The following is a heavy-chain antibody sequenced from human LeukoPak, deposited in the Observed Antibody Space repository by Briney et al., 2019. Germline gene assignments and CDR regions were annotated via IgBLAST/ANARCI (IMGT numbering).Heavy chain of an antibody. CDR1: GFTFSSDW. D-gene: IGHD2-8*02. Sequence: AGGSLRLSCASSGFTFSSDWMYWVRQAPGRGPVWVSGIKPDGTYTHYAGSVKGRFTISRDDAKNTLYLQMNSLRVEDTAVYYCANYWYPWGPGTLVTVSS. J-gene: IGHJ5*02. CDR2: IKPDGTYT. V-gene: IGHV3-74*01. CDR3: ANYWYP.